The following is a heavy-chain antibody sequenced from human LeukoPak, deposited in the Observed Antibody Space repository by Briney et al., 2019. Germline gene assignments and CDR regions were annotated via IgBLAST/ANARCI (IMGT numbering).Heavy chain of an antibody. D-gene: IGHD6-13*01. V-gene: IGHV3-49*03. J-gene: IGHJ5*02. CDR2: IRSKAYGGTT. Sequence: GGSLRLSCTASGFTFGDYAMSWFRQAPGKGLEWVGFIRSKAYGGTTEYAASVKGRFTISRDDSKSIAYLQMNSLKTEDTAVYYCTMYSSSPYNWFDPWGQGTLVTVPS. CDR3: TMYSSSPYNWFDP. CDR1: GFTFGDYA.